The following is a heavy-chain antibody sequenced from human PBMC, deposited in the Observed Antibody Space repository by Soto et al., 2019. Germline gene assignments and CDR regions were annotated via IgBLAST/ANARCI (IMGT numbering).Heavy chain of an antibody. CDR1: GFTFSSYA. J-gene: IGHJ4*02. Sequence: GGSLSLSCAASGFTFSSYAISWLRQAPGKGLEWVSIVDSSGRPYYSESVKGRFTVSRDNSKNTVYLQMNSLRAEDTAVYYCAKWLRSGSYYCDYWGQGTLVTVSS. CDR2: VDSSGRP. D-gene: IGHD1-26*01. CDR3: AKWLRSGSYYCDY. V-gene: IGHV3-23*01.